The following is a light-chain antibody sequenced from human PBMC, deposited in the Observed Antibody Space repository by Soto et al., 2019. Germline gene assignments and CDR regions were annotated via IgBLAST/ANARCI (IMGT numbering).Light chain of an antibody. V-gene: IGKV3-20*01. CDR1: QSVSSNY. J-gene: IGKJ1*01. Sequence: EIGLTQSPGTLSLSPGERATLSCRARQSVSSNYLAWYQQKPGQAPRLLIYGASSRGCCIPDRFRGSGSWTDITITFSGLKPQHLSVYSCQQYGRLWITFGKETKVQI. CDR2: GAS. CDR3: QQYGRLWIT.